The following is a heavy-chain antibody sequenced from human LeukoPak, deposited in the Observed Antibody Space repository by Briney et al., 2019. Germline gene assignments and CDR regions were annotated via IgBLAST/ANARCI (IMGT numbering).Heavy chain of an antibody. D-gene: IGHD6-19*01. CDR2: IYSGGST. V-gene: IGHV3-53*01. CDR3: AKVRAPSGWFNSDY. CDR1: GFTVSNNY. J-gene: IGHJ4*02. Sequence: GGSLRLSCVVSGFTVSNNYMSWVRQAPRKGLEWVSLIYSGGSTYYADSVKGRFTISRDNSKNTLYLQMNSLRVEDTAAYYCAKVRAPSGWFNSDYWGQGTLVTVCS.